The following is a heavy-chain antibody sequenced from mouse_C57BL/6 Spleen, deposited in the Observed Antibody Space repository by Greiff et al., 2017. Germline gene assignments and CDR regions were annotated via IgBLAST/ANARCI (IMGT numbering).Heavy chain of an antibody. Sequence: QVQLQQSGAELMKPGASVKLSCKATGYTFTGYWIEWVKQRPGHGLEWIGEILPGSGSTNYNEKFKGKATFTADTSSNTAYMQLSSLTTEDSAIYYCARGGAMTTVVAKTSYWYFDVWGTGTTVTVSS. CDR3: ARGGAMTTVVAKTSYWYFDV. CDR2: ILPGSGST. V-gene: IGHV1-9*01. D-gene: IGHD1-1*01. J-gene: IGHJ1*03. CDR1: GYTFTGYW.